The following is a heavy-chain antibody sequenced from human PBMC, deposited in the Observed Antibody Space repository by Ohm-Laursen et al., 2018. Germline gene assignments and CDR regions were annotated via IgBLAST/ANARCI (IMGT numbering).Heavy chain of an antibody. CDR1: GDSISAHY. CDR3: ARDQGYCSGGSCWDYFDY. CDR2: IYHSGST. J-gene: IGHJ4*02. Sequence: GTLSLACSVSGDSISAHYWSWIRQPPGKGLEYIGHIYHSGSTNYNPSLKSRVTISEDTSKNQFSLKLSSVTAADTAVYYCARDQGYCSGGSCWDYFDYWGQGTLVTVSS. D-gene: IGHD2-15*01. V-gene: IGHV4-59*11.